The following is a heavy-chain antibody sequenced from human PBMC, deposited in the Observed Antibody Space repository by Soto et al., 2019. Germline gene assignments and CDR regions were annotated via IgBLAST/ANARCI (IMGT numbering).Heavy chain of an antibody. J-gene: IGHJ5*02. CDR1: GGTFSSYT. V-gene: IGHV1-69*08. CDR3: ARDILTGPDPYNWFDP. Sequence: QVQLVQSGAEVKKPGSSVKVSCKASGGTFSSYTISWVRQAPGQGLEWMGRIIPILGIANYAQKFQGRVTITADKSTSTAYMDLSSLRSEDTAVYYCARDILTGPDPYNWFDPWGQGTLVTVSS. D-gene: IGHD3-9*01. CDR2: IIPILGIA.